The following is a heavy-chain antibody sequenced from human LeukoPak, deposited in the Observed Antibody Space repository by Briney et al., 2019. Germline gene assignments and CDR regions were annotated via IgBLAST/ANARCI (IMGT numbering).Heavy chain of an antibody. CDR3: TRDPHALDF. CDR2: ITSSSSTI. CDR1: GFTFSSYS. V-gene: IGHV3-48*02. Sequence: GGSLRLSCAASGFTFSSYSMNWVRQAPGKGLEWVSYITSSSSTIYYADSVMGRFTISRDNAKNSLYLQMNSLSDEDTALYYCTRDPHALDFWGQGTLVTVSS. J-gene: IGHJ4*02.